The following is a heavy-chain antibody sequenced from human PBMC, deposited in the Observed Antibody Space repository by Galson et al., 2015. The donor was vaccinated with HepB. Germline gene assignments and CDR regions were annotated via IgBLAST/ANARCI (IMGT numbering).Heavy chain of an antibody. J-gene: IGHJ4*02. D-gene: IGHD7-27*01. V-gene: IGHV3-7*01. CDR1: GFTFRTYW. CDR2: IKQDGSEK. CDR3: ARDRGDFDY. Sequence: SLRLSCAASGFTFRTYWMSWVRQAPGKGLEWVANIKQDGSEKYYVDSVKGRFTISRDNAKNSLYPQMNSLRAEDTAVYYCARDRGDFDYWGQGTLVTVSS.